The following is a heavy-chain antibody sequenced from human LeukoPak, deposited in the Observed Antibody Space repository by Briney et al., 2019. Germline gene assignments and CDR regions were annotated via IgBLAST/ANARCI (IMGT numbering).Heavy chain of an antibody. CDR1: GFTFDDYA. CDR2: ISWNSGSI. J-gene: IGHJ3*02. CDR3: AAGGDAFDI. D-gene: IGHD3-16*01. Sequence: PGGSLRLSCAASGFTFDDYAMHWVRQTPGKGLEWVSGISWNSGSIAYADSVKGRFTISRDNAKKSLYLQMNSLRAEDTAVYYCAAGGDAFDIWGQGTMVTVSS. V-gene: IGHV3-9*01.